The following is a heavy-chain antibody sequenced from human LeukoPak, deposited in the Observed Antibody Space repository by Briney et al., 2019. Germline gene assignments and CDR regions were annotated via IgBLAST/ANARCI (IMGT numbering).Heavy chain of an antibody. Sequence: PSETLSLTCTVSGGSISSYYWSWIRQPPGKGLEWIGYIYYSGSTNYNPSLKSLATISVDTSKNQFSLKLSSVTAADTAVYYCARDAQYGIPADPYWYFDLWGRGTLVTVSS. CDR2: IYYSGST. CDR1: GGSISSYY. CDR3: ARDAQYGIPADPYWYFDL. J-gene: IGHJ2*01. V-gene: IGHV4-59*01. D-gene: IGHD2-2*01.